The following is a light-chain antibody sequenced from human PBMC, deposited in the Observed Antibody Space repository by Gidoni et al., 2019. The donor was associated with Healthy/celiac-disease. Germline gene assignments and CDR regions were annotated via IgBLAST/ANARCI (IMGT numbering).Light chain of an antibody. V-gene: IGKV3-11*01. J-gene: IGKJ4*01. CDR3: QQRSNWLT. Sequence: IVLTQSPATLSFSPGERATLSCRASQSFSSYLAWYQQQPGQAPRLLIYDASNRATGIPARFSGSGSGTFFTLTIISLEPEDFAVYYCQQRSNWLTFGGGTKVEIK. CDR1: QSFSSY. CDR2: DAS.